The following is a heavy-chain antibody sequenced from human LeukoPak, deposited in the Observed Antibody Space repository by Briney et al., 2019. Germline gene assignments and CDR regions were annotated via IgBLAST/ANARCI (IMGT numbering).Heavy chain of an antibody. CDR3: ARGWYYGSSGYYSKRNRYYYYYMDV. CDR1: GGSISSGSYY. V-gene: IGHV4-61*02. CDR2: IYTSGST. Sequence: SETLSLTCTVSGGSISSGSYYWSWIRQPAGKGLEWIGRIYTSGSTNYNPSLKSRVTISVDTSKNQFSLKLSSVTAADTAVYYCARGWYYGSSGYYSKRNRYYYYYMDVWGKGTTVTVSS. D-gene: IGHD3-22*01. J-gene: IGHJ6*03.